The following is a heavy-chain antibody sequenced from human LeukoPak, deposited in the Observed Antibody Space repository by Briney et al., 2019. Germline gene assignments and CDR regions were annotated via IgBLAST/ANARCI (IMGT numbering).Heavy chain of an antibody. CDR3: ARTKDGCSAGNCYFFRIDP. Sequence: SETLSLTCTVSGGSISSYYWSWIRQPPGKGLEWIGYIYYSGSTNYNPSFKSRVTISVDTSKNQFYLKLSSVTAADTAVYHCARTKDGCSAGNCYFFRIDPWGQGTLVTVSS. V-gene: IGHV4-59*01. CDR2: IYYSGST. D-gene: IGHD2-15*01. J-gene: IGHJ5*02. CDR1: GGSISSYY.